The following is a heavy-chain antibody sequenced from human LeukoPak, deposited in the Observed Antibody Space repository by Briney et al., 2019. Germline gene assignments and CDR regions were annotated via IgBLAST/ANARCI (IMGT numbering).Heavy chain of an antibody. CDR3: ARGWDNSGYYCDF. Sequence: GGSLRLSCAASGFSFNNSEMYWVRQAPGKGLEWVSYISSTGYTIYYADSVKGRFSISRDNAKNSLFLQMNSLRVEDMAVYFCARGWDNSGYYCDFWGQGTLVTVSS. J-gene: IGHJ4*02. D-gene: IGHD6-19*01. V-gene: IGHV3-48*03. CDR2: ISSTGYTI. CDR1: GFSFNNSE.